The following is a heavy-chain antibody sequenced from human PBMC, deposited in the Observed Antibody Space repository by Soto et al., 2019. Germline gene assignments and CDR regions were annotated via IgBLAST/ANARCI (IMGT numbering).Heavy chain of an antibody. V-gene: IGHV4-34*01. CDR1: GGSFSGYY. D-gene: IGHD4-17*01. CDR2: INHSGST. J-gene: IGHJ4*02. Sequence: SETLSLTCAVYGGSFSGYYWTWIRQPPGTGLEWIGEINHSGSTNYNPPLKSRVTISVDTSKNQFSLKLTSVTAADTAVYYCAQFTVPTDYWGQGTLVTVSS. CDR3: AQFTVPTDY.